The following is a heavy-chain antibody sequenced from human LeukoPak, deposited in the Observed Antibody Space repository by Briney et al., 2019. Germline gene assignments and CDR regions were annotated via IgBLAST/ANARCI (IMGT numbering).Heavy chain of an antibody. Sequence: SETLSLTCTVSGGSISSYYWSWIRQPPGKGLEWIGYIYYSGSTNYNPSLKSRVTISVDTSKNQFSLKLSSVTAEDTAVYYCAKRGVGDSSGYYYGNLDYWGQGTLVTVSS. CDR1: GGSISSYY. J-gene: IGHJ4*02. CDR2: IYYSGST. V-gene: IGHV4-59*01. CDR3: AKRGVGDSSGYYYGNLDY. D-gene: IGHD3-22*01.